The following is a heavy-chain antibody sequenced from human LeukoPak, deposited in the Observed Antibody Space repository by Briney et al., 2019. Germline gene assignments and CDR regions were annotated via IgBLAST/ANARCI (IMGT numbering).Heavy chain of an antibody. J-gene: IGHJ1*01. V-gene: IGHV1-46*01. D-gene: IGHD3-22*01. CDR2: VNPSGGSS. CDR3: ARDLMRYYDSSGYSGIQH. Sequence: GASVKVSCKASGYSFTTYYMHWVRQAPGQGLEWMGTVNPSGGSSNFAQKFQGRITMTRDTSTSTVYMELSSLTSEDTAVYYCARDLMRYYDSSGYSGIQHWGQGTLVTVSS. CDR1: GYSFTTYY.